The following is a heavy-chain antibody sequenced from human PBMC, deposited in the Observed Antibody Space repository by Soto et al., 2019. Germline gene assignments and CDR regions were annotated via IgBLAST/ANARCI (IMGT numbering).Heavy chain of an antibody. D-gene: IGHD2-15*01. CDR3: ARGHYGGKPFDY. Sequence: SETRSLTCAVSGGSISSSNWWSFFRQPPGKGLEWIGEIYHSGSTNYNPSLKSRVTISVDKSENQFSLKLSSVTAADTAVYYCARGHYGGKPFDYWGQGTLVTVSS. V-gene: IGHV4-4*02. CDR1: GGSISSSNW. J-gene: IGHJ4*02. CDR2: IYHSGST.